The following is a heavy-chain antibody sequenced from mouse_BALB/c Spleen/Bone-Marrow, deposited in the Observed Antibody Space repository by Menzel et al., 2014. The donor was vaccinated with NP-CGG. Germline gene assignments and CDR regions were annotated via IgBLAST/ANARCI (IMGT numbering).Heavy chain of an antibody. J-gene: IGHJ2*01. Sequence: EVNVVESGGGLVKPGGSLKLSCAASGFTFSNFAMSWVRQTPDKRLEWVASISSGGSAYYPDSVKGRLSISRDYARDILYLQMSSLKSEDTAMYYCARGYDCDFDYWGQGTTLTVSS. CDR3: ARGYDCDFDY. CDR1: GFTFSNFA. D-gene: IGHD2-4*01. V-gene: IGHV5-6-5*01. CDR2: ISSGGSA.